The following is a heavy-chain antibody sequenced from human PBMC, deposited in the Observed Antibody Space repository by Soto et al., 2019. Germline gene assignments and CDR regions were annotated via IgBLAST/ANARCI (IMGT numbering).Heavy chain of an antibody. CDR3: ARHCNSTTCYSFDY. J-gene: IGHJ4*02. D-gene: IGHD2-2*01. CDR1: GYTFTNHG. CDR2: ISTYSGNI. V-gene: IGHV1-18*01. Sequence: GASVKVSCKASGYTFTNHGISWVRQAPGQGLEWMGWISTYSGNINYAPKFQGRATMTADSSTSTAYMELTSLISDDTAVYYCARHCNSTTCYSFDYWGQGTLVTVSS.